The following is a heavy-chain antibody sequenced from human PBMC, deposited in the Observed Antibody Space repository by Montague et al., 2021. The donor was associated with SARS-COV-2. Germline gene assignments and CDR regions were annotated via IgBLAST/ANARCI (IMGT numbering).Heavy chain of an antibody. Sequence: SETLSLTCSVSGGSIGSSYWSWLRQPPGKGLEWIGHIHYSGSTTYSPSFKSRVTISIDTPKNQFSLKLSSVTAADTAVYYCARSLDPAGTYYLHYWGQGTLVTVSS. CDR3: ARSLDPAGTYYLHY. CDR1: GGSIGSSY. D-gene: IGHD3-10*01. J-gene: IGHJ4*02. V-gene: IGHV4-59*01. CDR2: IHYSGST.